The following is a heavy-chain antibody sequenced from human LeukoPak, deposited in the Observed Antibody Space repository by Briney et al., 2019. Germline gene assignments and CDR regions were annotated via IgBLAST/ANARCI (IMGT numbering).Heavy chain of an antibody. J-gene: IGHJ5*02. CDR1: GFTFDDYA. CDR3: ARDRYYYDSSGSLVDP. D-gene: IGHD3-22*01. V-gene: IGHV3-9*01. CDR2: ISWNSGAI. Sequence: PGRSLRLSCAASGFTFDDYAMHWVRQAPGKGLQWVSGISWNSGAIGYADSVKGRFTISRDNSKNTLYLQMNSLRAEDTAVYYCARDRYYYDSSGSLVDPWGQGTLVTVSS.